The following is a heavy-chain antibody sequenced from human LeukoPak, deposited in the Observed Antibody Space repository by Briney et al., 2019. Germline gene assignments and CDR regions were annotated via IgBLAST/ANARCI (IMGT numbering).Heavy chain of an antibody. CDR2: ISGSGGST. CDR3: ARDRGYSQDY. Sequence: GGSLRLSCAASGFTFSSYAMSWVRQAPGKGLEWVSAISGSGGSTYYADSVKGRFTISRDNSKNTLYLQMNSLRDEGTAVYYCARDRGYSQDYWGQGTLVTVSS. D-gene: IGHD5-18*01. J-gene: IGHJ4*02. CDR1: GFTFSSYA. V-gene: IGHV3-23*01.